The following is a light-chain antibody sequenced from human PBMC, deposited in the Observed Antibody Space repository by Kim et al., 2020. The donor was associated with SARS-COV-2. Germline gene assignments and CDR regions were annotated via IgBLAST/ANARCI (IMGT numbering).Light chain of an antibody. J-gene: IGKJ2*01. CDR1: QSLVNRDGNTY. CDR2: QVS. CDR3: LQGTHWPKT. V-gene: IGKV2-30*01. Sequence: PASISCRSSQSLVNRDGNTYLNWLQQRPGQSPRRLIYQVSKRESGVPDRFSGSGSDTDFTLKISGVEAEDVGVYYCLQGTHWPKTFGQGTKLEI.